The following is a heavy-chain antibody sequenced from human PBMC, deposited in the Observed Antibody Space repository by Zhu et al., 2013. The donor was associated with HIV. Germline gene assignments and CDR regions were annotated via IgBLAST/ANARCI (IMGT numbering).Heavy chain of an antibody. Sequence: QVQLVQSGAEVKKPGSSVKVSCKASGGTFSSYTISWVRQAPGQGLEWMGRIIPILGIANYAQKFQGRVTITADKSTSTAYMELSSLRSEDTAVYYCARGGFCGGDCSQARFDPWGQGTLVTVSS. CDR2: IIPILGIA. CDR3: ARGGFCGGDCSQARFDP. D-gene: IGHD2-21*02. CDR1: GGTFSSYT. V-gene: IGHV1-69*02. J-gene: IGHJ5*02.